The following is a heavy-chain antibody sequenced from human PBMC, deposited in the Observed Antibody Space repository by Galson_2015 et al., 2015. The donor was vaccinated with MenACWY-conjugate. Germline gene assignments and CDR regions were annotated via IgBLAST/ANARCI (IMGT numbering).Heavy chain of an antibody. CDR2: IKEDGGEK. CDR3: ARPVRVRLTVTIPYCFDH. V-gene: IGHV3-7*03. J-gene: IGHJ4*02. Sequence: SLRLSCAASGFTLSHYWMSWIRQAPGKGLEWVATIKEDGGEKYLVDSVKGRFTVSRDDAKNSLYLQLNILRPENTAVYYCARPVRVRLTVTIPYCFDHWGQGTLVTVSS. D-gene: IGHD2-21*01. CDR1: GFTLSHYW.